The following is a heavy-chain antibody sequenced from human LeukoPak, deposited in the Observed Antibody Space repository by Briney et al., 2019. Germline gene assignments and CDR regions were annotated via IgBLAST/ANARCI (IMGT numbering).Heavy chain of an antibody. Sequence: PSETLSLTCAVYGGSFSGYYWSWIRQPPGKGLGWIGEINHSGSTNYNPSLKSRVTISVDTSKNQFSLKLSSVTAADTAVYYCAAVGSGTGAFDYWGQGTLVTVSS. V-gene: IGHV4-34*01. CDR3: AAVGSGTGAFDY. CDR2: INHSGST. D-gene: IGHD2-8*02. J-gene: IGHJ4*02. CDR1: GGSFSGYY.